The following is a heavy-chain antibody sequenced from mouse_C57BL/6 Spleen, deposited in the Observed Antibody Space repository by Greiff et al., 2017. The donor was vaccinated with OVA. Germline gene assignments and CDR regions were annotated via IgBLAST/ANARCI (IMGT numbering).Heavy chain of an antibody. D-gene: IGHD3-2*02. CDR3: ARDRVDSSGYGGDYFDY. CDR1: GFTFSSYA. Sequence: EVQGVESGGGLVKPGGSLKLSCAASGFTFSSYAMSWVRQTPEKRLEWVATISDGGSYTYYPDNVKGRFTISRDNAKNNLYLQMSHLKSEDTAMYYCARDRVDSSGYGGDYFDYWGQGTTLTVSS. J-gene: IGHJ2*01. CDR2: ISDGGSYT. V-gene: IGHV5-4*01.